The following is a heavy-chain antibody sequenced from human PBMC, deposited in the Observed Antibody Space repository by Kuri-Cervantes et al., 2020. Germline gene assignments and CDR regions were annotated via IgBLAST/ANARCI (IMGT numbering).Heavy chain of an antibody. CDR1: GFTFSGYG. V-gene: IGHV3-30*03. CDR2: ISYDGSNK. CDR3: ARGPLGGYSYGYFYNY. Sequence: GESLKISCAASGFTFSGYGMHWVRQAPGKGLEWVAVISYDGSNKYYADSVKGRFTISRDNSKNTLYLQMNSLRAEDTAVYYCARGPLGGYSYGYFYNYWGQGTLVTVSS. D-gene: IGHD5-18*01. J-gene: IGHJ4*02.